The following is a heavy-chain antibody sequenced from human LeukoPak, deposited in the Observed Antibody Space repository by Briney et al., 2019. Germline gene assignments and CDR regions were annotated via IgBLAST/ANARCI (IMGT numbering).Heavy chain of an antibody. CDR3: ASDSGSGNNNY. V-gene: IGHV1-3*01. Sequence: ASVKVSCKASGYTFTSYAIHWVRQAPGQRLEWMGWISGGNGNTKYSQNFQGRVTLIRHTSATTASMELSSLRSEDGAVYYCASDSGSGNNNYWGQGTLV. D-gene: IGHD1-26*01. J-gene: IGHJ4*02. CDR1: GYTFTSYA. CDR2: ISGGNGNT.